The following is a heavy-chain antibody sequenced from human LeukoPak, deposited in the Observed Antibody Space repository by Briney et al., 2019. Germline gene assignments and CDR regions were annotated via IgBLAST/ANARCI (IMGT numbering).Heavy chain of an antibody. D-gene: IGHD5-18*01. CDR2: IYTSGST. Sequence: SQTLSLTCTVSGGSISSGSYYWSWIRQPAGKGLEWIGRIYTSGSTNYNPSLKSRVTISVDTSKNQFSLKLSSVTAADTAVYYRARDALGYSYGRDYYYYGMDVWGQGTTVTVSS. CDR3: ARDALGYSYGRDYYYYGMDV. V-gene: IGHV4-61*02. CDR1: GGSISSGSYY. J-gene: IGHJ6*02.